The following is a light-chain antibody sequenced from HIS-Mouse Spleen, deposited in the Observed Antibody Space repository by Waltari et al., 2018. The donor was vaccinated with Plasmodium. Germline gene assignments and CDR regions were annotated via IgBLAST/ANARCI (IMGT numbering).Light chain of an antibody. CDR3: MSLPCKASAV. J-gene: IGLJ3*02. CDR1: SDINVRSYN. CDR2: FYSDSERGQAVETVTNNLESEQ. Sequence: QPVLTQPPSSSAAPGASARLTCTMLSDINVRSYNINWYQQKPGSPPRYLLYFYSDSERGQAVETVTNNLESEQGQGCRAPSRFSVSESACAISVIVLFSGFESENEADFNCMSLPCKASAVCGGETKLNVL. V-gene: IGLV5-37*01.